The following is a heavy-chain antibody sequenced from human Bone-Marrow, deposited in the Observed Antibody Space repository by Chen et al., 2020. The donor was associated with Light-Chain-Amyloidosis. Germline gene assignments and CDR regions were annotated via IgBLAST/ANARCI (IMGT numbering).Heavy chain of an antibody. CDR3: ARVNIMVRGALERYLDL. J-gene: IGHJ2*01. Sequence: QVQLVQSGAEVKKPGASVKVSCKASGYTFTNYDVNWLRQAPGQGPEWMAWMNPNSGNAGDEQTCQGRSALTRDTSRSTGYMGLSSLTSEDTAVYYCARVNIMVRGALERYLDLWGRGTRVTVSS. V-gene: IGHV1-8*01. CDR1: GYTFTNYD. D-gene: IGHD3-10*01. CDR2: MNPNSGNA.